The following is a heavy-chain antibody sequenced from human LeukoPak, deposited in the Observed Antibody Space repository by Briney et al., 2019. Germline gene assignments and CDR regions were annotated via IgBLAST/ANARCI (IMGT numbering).Heavy chain of an antibody. J-gene: IGHJ4*02. CDR2: INSRSSYI. V-gene: IGHV3-21*01. CDR1: GFTFSSYA. D-gene: IGHD6-19*01. Sequence: GASLRLSCAASGFTFSSYAMSWVRQAPGKGLEWVSCINSRSSYIYYADSVKDRFTISRDNAKNSLYLQMNSLRAEDTAVYYCARAPSVAGNYWGQGTLVTVSS. CDR3: ARAPSVAGNY.